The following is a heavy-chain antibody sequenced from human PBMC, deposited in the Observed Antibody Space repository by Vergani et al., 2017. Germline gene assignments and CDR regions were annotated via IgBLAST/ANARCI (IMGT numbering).Heavy chain of an antibody. CDR2: IYHSGGA. J-gene: IGHJ4*02. CDR1: GSSITSSSYY. V-gene: IGHV4-39*01. CDR3: ARTESFILRYFHWAL. Sequence: QLHLQESGPGLVKPSETLSLTCTVSGSSITSSSYYWGWIRQPPGKGLEWIGNIYHSGGAYYNPSLMGRVTISVDTSKNQFSLEVTSVTAADTAIYFCARTESFILRYFHWALWGQGTLVTVSS. D-gene: IGHD3-9*01.